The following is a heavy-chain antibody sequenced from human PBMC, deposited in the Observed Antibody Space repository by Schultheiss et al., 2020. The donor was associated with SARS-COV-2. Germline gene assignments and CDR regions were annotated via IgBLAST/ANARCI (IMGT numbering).Heavy chain of an antibody. V-gene: IGHV1-2*02. D-gene: IGHD1-7*01. CDR3: AAPKGGITGTHGMDV. CDR2: ISPYNGNT. CDR1: GYTFTGYY. J-gene: IGHJ6*02. Sequence: ASVKVSCKASGYTFTGYYMHWVRQAPGQGLEWMGWISPYNGNTNYAQKLQGRVTITRDMSTSTAYMELSSLRSEDTAVYYCAAPKGGITGTHGMDVWGQGTTVTVSS.